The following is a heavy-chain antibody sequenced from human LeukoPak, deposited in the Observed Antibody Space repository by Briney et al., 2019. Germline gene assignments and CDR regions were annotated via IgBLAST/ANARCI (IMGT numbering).Heavy chain of an antibody. CDR2: FDPEDGET. CDR3: ATPKPTGYSSSWFDY. V-gene: IGHV1-24*01. CDR1: GYALTELS. J-gene: IGHJ4*02. Sequence: ASVKVSCKVSGYALTELSMHWVRQAPGKGLEWMGGFDPEDGETIYAQKFQGRVTMTEDTSTDTAYMELSSLRSEDTAVYYGATPKPTGYSSSWFDYWGQGTLVTVSS. D-gene: IGHD6-13*01.